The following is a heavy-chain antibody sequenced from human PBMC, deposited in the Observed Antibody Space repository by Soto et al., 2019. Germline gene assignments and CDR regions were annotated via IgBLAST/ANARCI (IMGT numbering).Heavy chain of an antibody. Sequence: QVQLQQWGAGLLKPSETLSLTCAVYGGSFSGYYWSWIRQPPGKGLEWIGEINHSGSTNYNPSLNRRVTISVDTSKNQFSLKLSSVTAADTAVYYCARGSVRGVKGWFDPWGQGTLVTVSS. D-gene: IGHD3-10*01. CDR1: GGSFSGYY. V-gene: IGHV4-34*01. J-gene: IGHJ5*02. CDR3: ARGSVRGVKGWFDP. CDR2: INHSGST.